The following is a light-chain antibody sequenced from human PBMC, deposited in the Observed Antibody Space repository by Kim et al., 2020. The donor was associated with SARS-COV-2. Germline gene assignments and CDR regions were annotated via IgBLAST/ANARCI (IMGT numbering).Light chain of an antibody. CDR1: QNVGSY. V-gene: IGKV3-15*01. Sequence: EIVMTQSPATLSVSLGERATLSCRASQNVGSYLSWFQQKPGQPPRLLIRDSSGRATGVAARFSGSGSGTEFTLTISGLQSDDFAVYYCQQYEDWPLTFGGVTKVDIK. CDR2: DSS. CDR3: QQYEDWPLT. J-gene: IGKJ4*01.